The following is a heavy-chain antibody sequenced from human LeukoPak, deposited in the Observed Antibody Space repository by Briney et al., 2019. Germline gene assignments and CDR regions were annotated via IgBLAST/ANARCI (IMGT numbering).Heavy chain of an antibody. J-gene: IGHJ3*02. CDR2: INPNSGST. Sequence: ASVKVSCKASGYTFTGYYMHWVRQAPGQGLEWMGWINPNSGSTNYAQKFQSWVTMTRDTSISTAYMELSRLRSADTAVYYCARGITMIVDEDAFDIWGQGTMVTVSS. CDR3: ARGITMIVDEDAFDI. D-gene: IGHD3-22*01. CDR1: GYTFTGYY. V-gene: IGHV1-2*04.